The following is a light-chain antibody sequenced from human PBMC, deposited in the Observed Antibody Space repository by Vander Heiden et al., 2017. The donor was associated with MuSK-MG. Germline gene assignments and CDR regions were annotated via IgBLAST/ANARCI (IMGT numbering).Light chain of an antibody. CDR3: SSFSSNTTLV. CDR1: SLAIGGYDF. J-gene: IGLJ2*01. CDR2: GVS. Sequence: SALTQPASVSGSPGQSITISCTGGSLAIGGYDFVAWYQQRPGKAPKLILHGVSNRPSGVSDRFSGSKSGDTASLTISGLQAEDDADYYCSSFSSNTTLVFGGGTKVTVL. V-gene: IGLV2-14*03.